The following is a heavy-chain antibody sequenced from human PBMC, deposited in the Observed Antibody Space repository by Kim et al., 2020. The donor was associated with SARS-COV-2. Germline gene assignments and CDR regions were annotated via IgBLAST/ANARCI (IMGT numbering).Heavy chain of an antibody. D-gene: IGHD3-10*01. V-gene: IGHV1-18*01. CDR3: ARVKVRGDSGGFEI. CDR2: ISAYDGET. Sequence: ASVKVSCKDSGYIFNTYSIDWVRQAPGQGLEWMGWISAYDGETNYAQRLQGRLTLTTDTSTTTAYMELRSLTSDDTAVYYCARVKVRGDSGGFEIWGQGTTVTVSS. J-gene: IGHJ3*02. CDR1: GYIFNTYS.